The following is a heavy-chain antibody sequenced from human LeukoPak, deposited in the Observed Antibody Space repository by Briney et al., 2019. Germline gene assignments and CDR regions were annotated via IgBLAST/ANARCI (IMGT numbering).Heavy chain of an antibody. Sequence: AGSLRLSCAASGFTFRSYAMSWVRQAPGKGLEWVSAIGGSGDSTYYAVSVKGRFTISRDNSKNTLYLQMNSPRAEDASVYYFAKEPSWSSIERGYMDVWGKGTTVTVSS. J-gene: IGHJ6*03. D-gene: IGHD1-26*01. CDR1: GFTFRSYA. CDR2: IGGSGDST. V-gene: IGHV3-23*01. CDR3: AKEPSWSSIERGYMDV.